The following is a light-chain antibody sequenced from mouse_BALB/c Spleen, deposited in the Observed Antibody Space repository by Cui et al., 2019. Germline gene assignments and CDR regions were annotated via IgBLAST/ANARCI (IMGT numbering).Light chain of an antibody. CDR1: ENIYSN. Sequence: DIQMTQSPASLSVSVGESVTITCRASENIYSNLAWYQQKQGKSPLFLVYAATNLADGVPSRFSGSGSGTQYSLKINSLQSEDFGSYYCQHFWGTPWTFGGGTKLEIK. V-gene: IGKV12-46*01. CDR2: AAT. CDR3: QHFWGTPWT. J-gene: IGKJ1*01.